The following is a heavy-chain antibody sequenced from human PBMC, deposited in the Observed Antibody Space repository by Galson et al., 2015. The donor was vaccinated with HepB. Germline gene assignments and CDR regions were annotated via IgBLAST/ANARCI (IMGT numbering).Heavy chain of an antibody. J-gene: IGHJ4*02. Sequence: SVKVSCKASGYTFTSYYMHWVRQAPGQGLEWMGIINPSGGGTSYAQKFQGRVTMTRDTSTSTVYMELSSLRSEDTAVYYCARGPIKNSSGYPFDYWGQGTLVTVSS. D-gene: IGHD3-22*01. CDR1: GYTFTSYY. CDR2: INPSGGGT. V-gene: IGHV1-46*01. CDR3: ARGPIKNSSGYPFDY.